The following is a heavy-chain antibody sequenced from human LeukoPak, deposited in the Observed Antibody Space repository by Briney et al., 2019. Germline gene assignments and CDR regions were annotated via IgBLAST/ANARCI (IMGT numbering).Heavy chain of an antibody. V-gene: IGHV3-30*02. J-gene: IGHJ6*03. CDR2: IRYDGSNE. Sequence: GGSLRLSCAASGFTFSGYGMHWVRQAPGKGLEWVAFIRYDGSNEYYADSVKGRFTISRDKSKNTLSLQMNSLRAEDTAVYYCASRHDYSNYDYYYYYMDVWGKGTTVTVSS. D-gene: IGHD4-11*01. CDR1: GFTFSGYG. CDR3: ASRHDYSNYDYYYYYMDV.